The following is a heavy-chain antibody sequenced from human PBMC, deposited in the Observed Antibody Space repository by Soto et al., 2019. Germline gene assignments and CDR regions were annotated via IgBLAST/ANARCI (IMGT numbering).Heavy chain of an antibody. CDR1: GYTFTDYY. J-gene: IGHJ6*02. D-gene: IGHD1-20*01. V-gene: IGHV1-2*02. Sequence: ASVKVSCKASGYTFTDYYMNWVRQAPGQGLEWMGWINPNSGDTNYAQKFQGRVTMTRETSISTAYMELSRLRSDDTAVYYCARDDYITGTPWDYYYGMDVWGQGTTVTVSS. CDR3: ARDDYITGTPWDYYYGMDV. CDR2: INPNSGDT.